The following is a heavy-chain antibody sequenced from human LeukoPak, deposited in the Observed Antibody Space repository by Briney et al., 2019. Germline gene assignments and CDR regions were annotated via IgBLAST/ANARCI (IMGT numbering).Heavy chain of an antibody. Sequence: QPGGSLRLSCAASGFTFSSYWMSWVRQAPGKGLEWVANIKQDGSEEYYVDSVKGRFTISRDNAKNSLYLQMNSLRAEDTAVYYCARDPYCSGGSCYLDYWGQGTLVTVSS. CDR3: ARDPYCSGGSCYLDY. D-gene: IGHD2-15*01. CDR2: IKQDGSEE. V-gene: IGHV3-7*01. CDR1: GFTFSSYW. J-gene: IGHJ4*02.